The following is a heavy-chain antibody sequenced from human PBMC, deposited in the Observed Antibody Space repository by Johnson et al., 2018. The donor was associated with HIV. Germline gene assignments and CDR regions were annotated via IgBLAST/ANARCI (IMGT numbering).Heavy chain of an antibody. Sequence: VQLVESGGGLVQPGRSLRLSCAASGFTFDDYAMHWVRQAPGKGLEWVSGINWNGGSAGHADSLKGRFIISRDNAKNSLYLQMNSLRVDDTAMYYCARGHHDSGYPLEAFDIWGQGTMVSVSS. J-gene: IGHJ3*02. V-gene: IGHV3-9*01. CDR1: GFTFDDYA. CDR2: INWNGGSA. CDR3: ARGHHDSGYPLEAFDI. D-gene: IGHD3-22*01.